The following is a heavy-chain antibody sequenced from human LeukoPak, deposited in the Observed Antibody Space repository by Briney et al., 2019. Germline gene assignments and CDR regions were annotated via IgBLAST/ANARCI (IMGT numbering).Heavy chain of an antibody. CDR1: GFTFSSYG. CDR2: IWYDGSNK. V-gene: IGHV3-33*08. J-gene: IGHJ4*02. CDR3: ARGPYGSGSPFDY. D-gene: IGHD3-10*01. Sequence: GGSLRLSCTASGFTFSSYGMHWVRQAPGKGLEWVAVIWYDGSNKYYADSVKGRFTISRDNSKNTLYLQMNSLRAEDTAVYYCARGPYGSGSPFDYWGQGTLVTVSS.